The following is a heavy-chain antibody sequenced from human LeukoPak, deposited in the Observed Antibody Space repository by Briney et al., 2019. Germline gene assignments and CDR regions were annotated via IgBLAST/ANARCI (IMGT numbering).Heavy chain of an antibody. CDR1: GYTFTGYY. V-gene: IGHV1-2*02. CDR2: INPNSGGT. Sequence: EASVKVSCKASGYTFTGYYMHWVRQAPGQGLEWMGWINPNSGGTNYAQKFQGRVTMTRDTSISTAYMELSRLRSDDTAVYYCARGYGLDWGFSAFDYWGQGTLVTVSS. J-gene: IGHJ4*02. D-gene: IGHD7-27*01. CDR3: ARGYGLDWGFSAFDY.